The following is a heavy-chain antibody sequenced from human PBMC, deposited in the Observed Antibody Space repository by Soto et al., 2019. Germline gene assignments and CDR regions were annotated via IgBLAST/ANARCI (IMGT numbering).Heavy chain of an antibody. CDR1: GFTFTTYT. CDR3: AREVAVAGMVAFDI. J-gene: IGHJ3*02. V-gene: IGHV3-21*01. CDR2: LSSSISYI. D-gene: IGHD6-19*01. Sequence: EVQLVESGGGLVKPGGSLRLSCAASGFTFTTYTMNWVRQAPGKGLEWVSSLSSSISYIYYADSVKGRFTFSRDNAKNSLYLQMNSLRAEDTAVYYCAREVAVAGMVAFDIWGQGTMVTVSS.